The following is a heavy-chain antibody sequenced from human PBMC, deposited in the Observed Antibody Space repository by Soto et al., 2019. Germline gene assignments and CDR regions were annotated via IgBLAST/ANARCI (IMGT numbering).Heavy chain of an antibody. CDR3: ARDVGRNFDY. CDR2: IYYSGST. Sequence: SETLSLTCTVSGGSISSYYWSWIRQPPGKGLEWIGYIYYSGSTNYNPSLKSRVTISVDTSKNQFSLKLSSVTAADTAVYYCARDVGRNFDYWGQGTLVTVS. V-gene: IGHV4-59*01. CDR1: GGSISSYY. J-gene: IGHJ4*02.